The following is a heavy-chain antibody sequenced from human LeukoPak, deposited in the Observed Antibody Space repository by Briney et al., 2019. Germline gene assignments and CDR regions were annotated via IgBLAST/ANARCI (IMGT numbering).Heavy chain of an antibody. J-gene: IGHJ4*02. V-gene: IGHV3-30*03. CDR1: GFTFSSYG. D-gene: IGHD1-26*01. CDR3: ARAPEVGATHYFDY. CDR2: ISYDGSNK. Sequence: PGRSLRLSCAASGFTFSSYGMHWVRQAPGKGLEWVAVISYDGSNKYYADSVKGRFTISRDNSKNTLYLQMNSLRAEDTAVYYCARAPEVGATHYFDYWGQGTLVTVSS.